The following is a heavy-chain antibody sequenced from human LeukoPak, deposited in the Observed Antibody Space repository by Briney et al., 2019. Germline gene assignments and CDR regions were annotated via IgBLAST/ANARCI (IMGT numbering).Heavy chain of an antibody. J-gene: IGHJ4*02. D-gene: IGHD1-26*01. CDR2: ISYDGSGK. V-gene: IGHV3-30*03. CDR3: ARSNRGSYDY. CDR1: GFTFSSYA. Sequence: PGGSLRLSCAASGFTFSSYAMHWVRQAPGKGLEWVAVISYDGSGKYHADSVKGRFAISRDNSKNTLDLQMNSLRAEDTAVYYCARSNRGSYDYWGQGTLVTVSS.